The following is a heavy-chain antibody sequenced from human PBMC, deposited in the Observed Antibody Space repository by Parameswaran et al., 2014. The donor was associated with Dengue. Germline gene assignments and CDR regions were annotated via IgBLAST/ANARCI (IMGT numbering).Heavy chain of an antibody. CDR3: AREGRLPSGSYKVYYYYYMDV. V-gene: IGHV3-30*03. D-gene: IGHD3-10*01. Sequence: WIRQPPGKGLEWVAVISYDGSNKYYADSVKGRFTISRDNSKNTLYLQMNSLRAEDTAVYYCAREGRLPSGSYKVYYYYYMDVWGKGTTVTVSS. J-gene: IGHJ6*03. CDR2: ISYDGSNK.